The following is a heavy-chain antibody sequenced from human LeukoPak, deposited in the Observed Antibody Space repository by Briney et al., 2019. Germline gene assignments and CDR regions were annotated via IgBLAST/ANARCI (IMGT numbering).Heavy chain of an antibody. Sequence: PGGSLRLSCAASGFTFSSYWMSWVRQAPGKGLEWVANIKQDGSEKYYVDSVKGRFTISRDNAKNSLYLQVNSLRAEDTAVYYCARETGVPYYYYGMDVWGQGTTVTVSS. V-gene: IGHV3-7*01. CDR1: GFTFSSYW. D-gene: IGHD1-14*01. CDR3: ARETGVPYYYYGMDV. J-gene: IGHJ6*02. CDR2: IKQDGSEK.